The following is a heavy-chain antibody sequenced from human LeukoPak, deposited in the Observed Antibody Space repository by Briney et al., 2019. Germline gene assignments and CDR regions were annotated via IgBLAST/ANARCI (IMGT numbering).Heavy chain of an antibody. CDR1: GGTLRRYA. CDR3: AREGGSGWPFDY. J-gene: IGHJ4*02. Sequence: SVKVSCKASGGTLRRYALSWVRHAPGQGLEWMGGILPVFDRGNYAQKFHGRVTITADQSTDTAHMELSSLTSEDTAVYYCAREGGSGWPFDYWGQGTLVTVSS. CDR2: ILPVFDRG. V-gene: IGHV1-69*13. D-gene: IGHD6-19*01.